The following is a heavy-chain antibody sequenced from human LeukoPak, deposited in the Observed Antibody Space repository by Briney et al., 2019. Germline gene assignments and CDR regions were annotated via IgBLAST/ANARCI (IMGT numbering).Heavy chain of an antibody. D-gene: IGHD1-7*01. J-gene: IGHJ4*02. Sequence: GGSLRLSCAASGFTFRHYWMNWVRQASGKGLEWVANIKPDGSEKRYADSVKGRFTISRDNAENSLYLQMNSLRAEDTAVYYCARVVGTDEGADYWGPGTLVTVSS. CDR3: ARVVGTDEGADY. CDR1: GFTFRHYW. V-gene: IGHV3-7*04. CDR2: IKPDGSEK.